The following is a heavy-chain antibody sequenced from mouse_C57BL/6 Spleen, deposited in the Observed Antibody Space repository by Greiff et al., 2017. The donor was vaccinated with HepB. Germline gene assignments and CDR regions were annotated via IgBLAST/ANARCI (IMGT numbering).Heavy chain of an antibody. CDR2: ISSGSSTI. V-gene: IGHV5-17*01. Sequence: EVQLQESGGGLVKPGGSLKLSCAASGFTFSDYGMHWVRQAPEKGLEWVAYISSGSSTIYYADTVKGRFTISRDNAKNTLFLQMTSLRSEDTAMYYCASDGYSYAMDYWGQGTSVTVSS. D-gene: IGHD2-3*01. CDR3: ASDGYSYAMDY. J-gene: IGHJ4*01. CDR1: GFTFSDYG.